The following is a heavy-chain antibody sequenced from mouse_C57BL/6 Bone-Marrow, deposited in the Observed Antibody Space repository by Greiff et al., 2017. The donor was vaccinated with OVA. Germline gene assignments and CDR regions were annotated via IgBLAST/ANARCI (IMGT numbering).Heavy chain of an antibody. J-gene: IGHJ2*01. CDR1: GYTFTSYW. CDR2: INPSNGGT. Sequence: VQLQQPGTELVKPGASVKLSCKASGYTFTSYWMHWVEQRPGQGLEWIGNINPSNGGTNYNEKFKSKATLTVDKSSSTAYMQLSSLTSEDSAVYYCARSPIYYGNYYYFDYWGQGTTLTVSS. CDR3: ARSPIYYGNYYYFDY. V-gene: IGHV1-53*01. D-gene: IGHD2-1*01.